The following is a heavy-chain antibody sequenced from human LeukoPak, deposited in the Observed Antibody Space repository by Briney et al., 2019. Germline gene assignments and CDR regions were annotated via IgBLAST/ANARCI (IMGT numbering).Heavy chain of an antibody. D-gene: IGHD2-21*01. CDR1: GGSISSRSYY. J-gene: IGHJ5*02. Sequence: PSETLSLTCTVSGGSISSRSYYWGWIRQPPGKGLEWIGSIYYSGSTYYNPSLKSRVTISVDTSKNQFSLKLSSVTAADTAVYCCARLLGSHINYFDPWGQGTLVTVSS. V-gene: IGHV4-39*01. CDR3: ARLLGSHINYFDP. CDR2: IYYSGST.